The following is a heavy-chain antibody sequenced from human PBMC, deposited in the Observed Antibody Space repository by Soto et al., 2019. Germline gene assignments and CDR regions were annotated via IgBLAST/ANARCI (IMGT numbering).Heavy chain of an antibody. Sequence: PGGSLRLSCAASGFTFSSNAVNWVRQAPGKGLEWVSGISGSGGSTYYADSVKGRFTISRDNSKNTLYLQMNSLRAEDTAVYYCAKDRSTLFFDPWGQGTLVTVSS. V-gene: IGHV3-23*01. CDR3: AKDRSTLFFDP. J-gene: IGHJ5*02. CDR1: GFTFSSNA. CDR2: ISGSGGST.